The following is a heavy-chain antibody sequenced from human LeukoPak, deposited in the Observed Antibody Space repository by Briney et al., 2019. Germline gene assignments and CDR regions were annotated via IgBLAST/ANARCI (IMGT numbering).Heavy chain of an antibody. CDR2: IYYSGST. V-gene: IGHV4-59*01. J-gene: IGHJ6*03. D-gene: IGHD3-3*01. CDR1: GGSISSYY. CDR3: ARGVVNVYYYYYYMDV. Sequence: PSETLSLTCSVSGGSISSYYWSWLRQPPGKGLEWIGYIYYSGSTNYNPSLKSRVTISVDTSKNQFSLKLSSVTAADTAVYYCARGVVNVYYYYYYMDVWGKGTTVTVSS.